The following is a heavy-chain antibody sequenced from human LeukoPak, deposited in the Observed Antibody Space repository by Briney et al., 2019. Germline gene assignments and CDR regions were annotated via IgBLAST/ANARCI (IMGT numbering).Heavy chain of an antibody. CDR3: AKDVLNEVIPTTPNV. CDR2: ISGSGSTT. J-gene: IGHJ4*02. CDR1: GLTFSRYA. Sequence: GGSLRLSCAASGLTFSRYAMSWVRQAPGKGLEWVSGISGSGSTTYYADSVKGRFTISRDNSKNTLYLQMHSLRAEDTAVYYCAKDVLNEVIPTTPNVRGQGTLVTVSS. V-gene: IGHV3-23*01. D-gene: IGHD2-15*01.